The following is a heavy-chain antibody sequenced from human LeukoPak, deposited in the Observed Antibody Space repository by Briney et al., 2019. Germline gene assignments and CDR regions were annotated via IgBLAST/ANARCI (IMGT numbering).Heavy chain of an antibody. J-gene: IGHJ5*02. Sequence: GGSLRLSCAASGFTFSSYWMSWVRQAPGKGLEWVANIKQDGSEKYYVDSVKGRFTISRDNAKNSLYLQMNSLRAEDTAVYYCARRNRVIVVVPAATNWFDPWGQGTLVTVSS. V-gene: IGHV3-7*01. CDR1: GFTFSSYW. CDR3: ARRNRVIVVVPAATNWFDP. CDR2: IKQDGSEK. D-gene: IGHD2-2*01.